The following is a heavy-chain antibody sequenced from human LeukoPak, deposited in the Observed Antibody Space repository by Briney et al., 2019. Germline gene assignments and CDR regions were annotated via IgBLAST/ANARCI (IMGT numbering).Heavy chain of an antibody. CDR3: ARGRTNSSGWSVDY. Sequence: SETLSLTCAVYGGSFSGYYWSWIRQPPGKGLEWIGEINHSGSTNYNPSLKSRVTISVDTSKNQFFLKLSSVTAADTAMYYCARGRTNSSGWSVDYWGQGTLVTVSS. J-gene: IGHJ4*02. D-gene: IGHD6-19*01. CDR2: INHSGST. CDR1: GGSFSGYY. V-gene: IGHV4-34*01.